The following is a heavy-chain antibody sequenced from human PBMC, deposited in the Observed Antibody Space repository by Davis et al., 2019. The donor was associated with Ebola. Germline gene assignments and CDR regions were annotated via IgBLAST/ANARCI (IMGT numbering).Heavy chain of an antibody. Sequence: PGGSLSLSCAASGFTFSDHYMDWVRQAPGQGLEWVARLRNKGNSYTTEYAASVKGRLTISRDDSENSHYLQMNSLKTEDTAVYYCARGSVGTAFRAFDIWGQGTMVTVSS. J-gene: IGHJ3*02. D-gene: IGHD5-18*01. CDR1: GFTFSDHY. V-gene: IGHV3-72*01. CDR3: ARGSVGTAFRAFDI. CDR2: LRNKGNSYTT.